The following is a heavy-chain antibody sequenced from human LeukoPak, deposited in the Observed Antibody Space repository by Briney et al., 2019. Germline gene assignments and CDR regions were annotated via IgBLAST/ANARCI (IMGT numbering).Heavy chain of an antibody. CDR2: ISYDGSNK. Sequence: PGGSLRLSCAASGFTFSSYAMHWVRQAPGKGLEWVAVISYDGSNKYYADSVKGRFTISRDNSKNTLYLQMNSLGAEDTAVYYCARDGGDVNYDSTTIGYWGQGTLVTVSS. CDR3: ARDGGDVNYDSTTIGY. CDR1: GFTFSSYA. D-gene: IGHD3-22*01. V-gene: IGHV3-30-3*01. J-gene: IGHJ4*02.